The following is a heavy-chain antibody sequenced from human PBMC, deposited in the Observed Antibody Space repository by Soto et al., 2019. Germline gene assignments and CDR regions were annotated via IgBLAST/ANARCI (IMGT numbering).Heavy chain of an antibody. V-gene: IGHV3-11*01. CDR2: ISSSGLTI. CDR1: GFTFSDYY. Sequence: QVQMAESGGGLVKPGGSLRLSCAASGFTFSDYYINWIRQAPGKGLEWVSYISSSGLTIYYADSVKCRFTISRDNAKNYLYMPMNSLRADYTAVYYCARDPSMTPPQGYYYMDVWGKGTPVTVSS. J-gene: IGHJ6*03. CDR3: ARDPSMTPPQGYYYMDV.